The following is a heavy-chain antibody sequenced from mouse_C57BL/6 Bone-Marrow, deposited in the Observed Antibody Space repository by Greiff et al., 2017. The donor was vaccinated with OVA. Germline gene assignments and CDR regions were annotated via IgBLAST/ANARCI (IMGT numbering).Heavy chain of an antibody. Sequence: QVQLQQSGAELARPGASVKLSCKASGYTFTSYGISWVKQRTGQGLEWIGEIYPRSGNTYYNEKFKGKATLTADKSSSTAYMELRSLTSEDSAVYFCACVYFPYGNYGCYAMDYWGQGTSVTVSS. J-gene: IGHJ4*01. CDR2: IYPRSGNT. V-gene: IGHV1-81*01. CDR1: GYTFTSYG. CDR3: ACVYFPYGNYGCYAMDY. D-gene: IGHD2-1*01.